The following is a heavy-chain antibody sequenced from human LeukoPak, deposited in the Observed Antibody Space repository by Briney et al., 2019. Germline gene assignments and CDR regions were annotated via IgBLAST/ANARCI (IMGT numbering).Heavy chain of an antibody. CDR3: ARGYSSSWPDY. CDR1: AFTFSDYY. V-gene: IGHV3-11*01. Sequence: GGSLRLSCAASAFTFSDYYMSWIRQAPGKGLEWVSYISSSGSTIYYADSVKGRFTISRDTAKNSLYLQMNSLRAEDTAVYYCARGYSSSWPDYWGQGTLVTVSS. CDR2: ISSSGSTI. J-gene: IGHJ4*02. D-gene: IGHD6-13*01.